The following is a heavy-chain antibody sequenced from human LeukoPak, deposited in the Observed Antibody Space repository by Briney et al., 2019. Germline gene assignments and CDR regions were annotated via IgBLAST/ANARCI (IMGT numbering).Heavy chain of an antibody. CDR1: GGSISSGDYY. D-gene: IGHD6-13*01. V-gene: IGHV4-30-4*01. J-gene: IGHJ4*02. CDR2: IYYSGST. Sequence: SETLSLTCTVSGGSISSGDYYWSWIRQPPGKGLEWIGYIYYSGSTHYNPSLKSRVTISVDTSKNQFSLKLSSVTAADTAVYYCATSSSWSLNEIDYWGQGTLVTVSS. CDR3: ATSSSWSLNEIDY.